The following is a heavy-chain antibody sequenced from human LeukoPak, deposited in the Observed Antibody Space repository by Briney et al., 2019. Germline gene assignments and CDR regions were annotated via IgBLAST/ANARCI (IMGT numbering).Heavy chain of an antibody. J-gene: IGHJ4*02. V-gene: IGHV3-30-3*01. Sequence: GGSLRLSCASTGFTFSSYAMHEVRQAPGKGLEWLAVISYDGSNKFYADSVKGRFTISRDNSRNTLYLQVNSLRAEDTAVYYCARDGSSARGDWWGQGTLVTVSS. D-gene: IGHD2-2*01. CDR3: ARDGSSARGDW. CDR2: ISYDGSNK. CDR1: GFTFSSYA.